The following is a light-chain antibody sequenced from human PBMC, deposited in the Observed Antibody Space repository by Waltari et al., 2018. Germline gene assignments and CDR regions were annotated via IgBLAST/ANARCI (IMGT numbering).Light chain of an antibody. J-gene: IGKJ1*01. CDR1: QSISRY. CDR3: QQSYSTPWT. CDR2: AAS. Sequence: DIQMTQSPSSLSASVGDRVTITCRASQSISRYLNWYQQKLGNVPKLLIYAASSLQSGVPSGFSGSGSGTDFTLTISSLHPEDFATYYCQQSYSTPWTFGQGTKVEIK. V-gene: IGKV1-39*01.